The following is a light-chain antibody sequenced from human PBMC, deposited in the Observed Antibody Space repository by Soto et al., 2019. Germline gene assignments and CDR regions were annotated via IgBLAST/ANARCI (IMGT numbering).Light chain of an antibody. CDR2: GAS. Sequence: EIVLTQSPGTLSLSPGERATLSCRASQSVSSSSLAWYQQKPGQAPRLLIYGASSRATGIPDRFSGSGSGTDFTLTINRLEPEDFAVYYCQQYGSSPRTFGQGTKVVIK. J-gene: IGKJ1*01. CDR1: QSVSSSS. V-gene: IGKV3-20*01. CDR3: QQYGSSPRT.